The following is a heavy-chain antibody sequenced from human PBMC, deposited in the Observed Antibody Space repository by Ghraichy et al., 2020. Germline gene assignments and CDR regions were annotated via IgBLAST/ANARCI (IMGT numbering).Heavy chain of an antibody. Sequence: SETLSLTCTVSGGSVSSGSYYWSWIRQPPGKGLEWIGYIYYSGSTNYNPSLKSRVTISVDTSKNQFSLKLSSVTAADTAVYYCARGGSGYDYQYYFDYWGQGTLVTVSS. D-gene: IGHD5-12*01. J-gene: IGHJ4*02. CDR3: ARGGSGYDYQYYFDY. CDR2: IYYSGST. CDR1: GGSVSSGSYY. V-gene: IGHV4-61*01.